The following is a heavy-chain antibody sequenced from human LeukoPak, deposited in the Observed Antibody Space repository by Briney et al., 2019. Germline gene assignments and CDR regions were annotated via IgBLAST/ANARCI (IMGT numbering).Heavy chain of an antibody. CDR2: ISWNSGSI. CDR1: GFTFDDYA. D-gene: IGHD2/OR15-2a*01. Sequence: GGSLRLSCAASGFTFDDYAMHWVRQAPGKGLEWVSGISWNSGSIGYADSVKGRFTISRDNSKNTLYLQMNSLRAEDTAVYYCAKTGGYRSVTTFSSFYMDVWGKGTTVTVSS. V-gene: IGHV3-9*01. J-gene: IGHJ6*03. CDR3: AKTGGYRSVTTFSSFYMDV.